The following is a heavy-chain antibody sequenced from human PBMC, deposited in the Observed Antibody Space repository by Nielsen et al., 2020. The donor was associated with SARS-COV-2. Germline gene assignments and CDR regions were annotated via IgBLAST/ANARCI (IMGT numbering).Heavy chain of an antibody. Sequence: GGSLRLSCRASGLIFGTYGMHWVHQAPGKGLEWVSVIYSGGSTYYADSVKGRFTISRDNSKNTLYLQMNSLRAEDTAVYYCARDGMAAAGTRYYYYGMDVWGQGTTVTVSS. CDR1: GLIFGTYG. J-gene: IGHJ6*02. CDR3: ARDGMAAAGTRYYYYGMDV. D-gene: IGHD6-13*01. V-gene: IGHV3-53*01. CDR2: IYSGGST.